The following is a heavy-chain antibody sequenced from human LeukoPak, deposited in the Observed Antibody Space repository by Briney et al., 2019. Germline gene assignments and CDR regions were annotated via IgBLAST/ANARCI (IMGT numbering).Heavy chain of an antibody. V-gene: IGHV3-48*01. CDR1: GFSFSTYS. CDR3: VRRSGYDNYYYYYYMDV. CDR2: ISTSSSTI. Sequence: GGSLRLSCAVSGFSFSTYSMNWVRQAPGKGLEWVSYISTSSSTIYYADSVKGRFTISRDNAKNSLYLQMNSLRAEDTAAYYCVRRSGYDNYYYYYYMDVWGKGTTVTVSS. D-gene: IGHD5-12*01. J-gene: IGHJ6*03.